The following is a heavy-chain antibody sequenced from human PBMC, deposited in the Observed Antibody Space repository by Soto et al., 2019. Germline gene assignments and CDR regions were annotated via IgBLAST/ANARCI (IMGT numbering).Heavy chain of an antibody. D-gene: IGHD6-13*01. J-gene: IGHJ4*02. CDR2: IYYSGST. CDR1: GGSISSYY. V-gene: IGHV4-59*01. Sequence: SDTLSLTFTVSGGSISSYYWSRIRQPPGKGLEWILYIYYSGSTNYNPYLKSLVTISVNTTKNQFSLKVSHVTAADTAVYYCASPSSSSWSFTSYFHXLGQETLVTVSX. CDR3: ASPSSSSWSFTSYFHX.